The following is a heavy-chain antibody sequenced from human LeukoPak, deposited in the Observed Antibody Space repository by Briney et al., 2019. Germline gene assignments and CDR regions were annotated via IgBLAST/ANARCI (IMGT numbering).Heavy chain of an antibody. Sequence: SVKVSCKASGGTFNSYAISWVRQAPGQGLEWMGGIIPIFGTANYAQKFQGRVTITADESTSTAYMELSSLRSEDTAVYYCARDVGLRLGGLSLYYFDYWGQGTLVTVSS. CDR3: ARDVGLRLGGLSLYYFDY. J-gene: IGHJ4*02. CDR2: IIPIFGTA. D-gene: IGHD3-16*02. CDR1: GGTFNSYA. V-gene: IGHV1-69*13.